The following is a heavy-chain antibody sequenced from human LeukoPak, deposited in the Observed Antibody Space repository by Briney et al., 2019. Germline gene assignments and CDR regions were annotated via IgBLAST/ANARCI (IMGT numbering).Heavy chain of an antibody. CDR1: GFTVSSNS. CDR2: ISSSSSLI. V-gene: IGHV3-48*01. D-gene: IGHD1-1*01. CDR3: ARDGNRDGDMDV. J-gene: IGHJ6*03. Sequence: GGSLRLSCTVSGFTVSSNSMSWVRQAPGKGLEWVAYISSSSSLIYYAGSVKGRFTVSRDSVKRSLYLQMNSLRAEDTAVYYCARDGNRDGDMDVWGKGTTVTVSS.